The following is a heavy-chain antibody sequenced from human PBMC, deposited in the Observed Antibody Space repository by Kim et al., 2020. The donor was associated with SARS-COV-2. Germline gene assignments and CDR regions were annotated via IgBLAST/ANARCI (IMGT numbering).Heavy chain of an antibody. J-gene: IGHJ4*02. Sequence: YAASVKGRFTISRDDSKSIAYLQMNSLKTEDTAVYYCNTDDYSGSYPFDYWGQGTLVTVSS. D-gene: IGHD1-26*01. V-gene: IGHV3-49*02. CDR3: NTDDYSGSYPFDY.